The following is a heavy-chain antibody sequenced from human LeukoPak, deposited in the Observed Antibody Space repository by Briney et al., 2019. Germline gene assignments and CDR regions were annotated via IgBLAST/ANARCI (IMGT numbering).Heavy chain of an antibody. CDR1: GYAFTGYY. CDR2: INPNSGGT. Sequence: ASVKVSCKASGYAFTGYYMHWVRQAPGQGLEWMGWINPNSGGTNYAQKFQGRVTMTRDTSISTAYMELSRLRSDDTAVYYCARRKKDYGDYSFDYWGQGTLVTVSS. J-gene: IGHJ4*02. D-gene: IGHD4-17*01. V-gene: IGHV1-2*02. CDR3: ARRKKDYGDYSFDY.